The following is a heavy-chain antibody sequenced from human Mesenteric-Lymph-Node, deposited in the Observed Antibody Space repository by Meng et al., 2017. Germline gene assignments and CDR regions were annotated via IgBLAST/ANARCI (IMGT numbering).Heavy chain of an antibody. D-gene: IGHD1-26*01. CDR2: INHSGST. CDR1: CGSFSGYY. Sequence: QVPVQGAGPGVVRPSGNLSLTCAFYCGSFSGYYWSWIRQPPGKGLEWIGEINHSGSTNYNPSLKSRVTISVDTSKNQFSLKLSSVTAADTAVYYCAARRVGATRTWLYWGQGTLVTVSS. J-gene: IGHJ4*02. CDR3: AARRVGATRTWLY. V-gene: IGHV4-34*01.